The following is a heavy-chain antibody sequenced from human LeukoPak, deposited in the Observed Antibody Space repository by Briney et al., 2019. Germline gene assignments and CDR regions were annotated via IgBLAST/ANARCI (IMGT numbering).Heavy chain of an antibody. CDR3: ARELRRSYYYGSGSPTAFDY. V-gene: IGHV1-69*04. Sequence: GASVTVSLKASGGTFINYAISWVRQAPGQGVEWMGRINPILGIANYAQKFQGRVTITADKSTSTAYMELSSLRSEDTAVYYCARELRRSYYYGSGSPTAFDYWGQGTLVTVSS. CDR2: INPILGIA. J-gene: IGHJ4*02. D-gene: IGHD3-10*01. CDR1: GGTFINYA.